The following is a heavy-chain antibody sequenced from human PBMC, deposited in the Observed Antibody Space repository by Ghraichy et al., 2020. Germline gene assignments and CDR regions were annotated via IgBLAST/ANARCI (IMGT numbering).Heavy chain of an antibody. D-gene: IGHD3-10*02. CDR1: GGSISSYY. CDR3: ARLFGPWGRGWFDP. V-gene: IGHV4-59*08. J-gene: IGHJ5*02. Sequence: SETLSLTCTVSGGSISSYYWSWIRQPPGKGLEWIGYIYYSGSTNYNPSLKSRVTISVDTSKNQFSLKLSSVTAADTAVYYCARLFGPWGRGWFDPWGQGTLVTVSS. CDR2: IYYSGST.